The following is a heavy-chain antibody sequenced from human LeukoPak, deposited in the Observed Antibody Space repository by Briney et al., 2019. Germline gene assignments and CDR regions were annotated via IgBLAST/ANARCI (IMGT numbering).Heavy chain of an antibody. D-gene: IGHD2-15*01. J-gene: IGHJ6*02. CDR3: ARDLACSAGSCCGYYYYGMDV. Sequence: ASVKVSCKASGYTFTNFAISWVRQAPGQGLEWMGWISVYNGNTKYAQKLQGRVTMTTDTSTSTAYMELRSLRSDDTAVYYCARDLACSAGSCCGYYYYGMDVWGQGTTVTVSS. CDR2: ISVYNGNT. V-gene: IGHV1-18*01. CDR1: GYTFTNFA.